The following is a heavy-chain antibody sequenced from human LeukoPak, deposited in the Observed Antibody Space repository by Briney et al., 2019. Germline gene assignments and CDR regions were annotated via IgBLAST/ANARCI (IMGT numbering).Heavy chain of an antibody. CDR2: IKQDGSEK. CDR1: GFTFSSYW. V-gene: IGHV3-7*01. CDR3: ARTSSSGWYYFDY. Sequence: GGSLRLSCAASGFTFSSYWMSWVRQAPGKGLEWVANIKQDGSEKYYVDSVKGRFTISRDNAKNSLYLQMNSLRAEDTAVYYCARTSSSGWYYFDYWGQGTLVTVSS. J-gene: IGHJ4*02. D-gene: IGHD6-19*01.